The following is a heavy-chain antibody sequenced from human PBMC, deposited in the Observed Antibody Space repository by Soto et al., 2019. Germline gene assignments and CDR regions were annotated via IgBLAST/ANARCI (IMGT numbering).Heavy chain of an antibody. CDR1: GFTVSSNH. J-gene: IGHJ6*02. CDR2: IYSGGTA. Sequence: GGSLRLSCAASGFTVSSNHMNWVRQAPGKGLEWVSVIYSGGTAYTADSVMGRFTISRDNSKNTLYLQMNSLRAEDTAVYYCARGYGSGSMDVWGQGTTVTVSS. D-gene: IGHD3-10*01. V-gene: IGHV3-53*01. CDR3: ARGYGSGSMDV.